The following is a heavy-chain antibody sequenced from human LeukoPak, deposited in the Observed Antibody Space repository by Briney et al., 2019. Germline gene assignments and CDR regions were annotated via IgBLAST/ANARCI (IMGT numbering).Heavy chain of an antibody. J-gene: IGHJ3*02. V-gene: IGHV3-30*02. CDR3: AKEAHIVVVPAALDI. CDR1: GFTLISYG. D-gene: IGHD2-2*01. Sequence: GGPLRPSCAAPGFTLISYGMNWVGQAPAKGLEWVAFIRYDGSNKYYADSVKGRFTISRDNSKNTLYLQMNSLRAEDTAVYYCAKEAHIVVVPAALDIWGQGTMVTVSS. CDR2: IRYDGSNK.